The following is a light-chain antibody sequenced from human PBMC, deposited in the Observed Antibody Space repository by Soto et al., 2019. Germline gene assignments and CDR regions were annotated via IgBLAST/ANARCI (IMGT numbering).Light chain of an antibody. CDR3: SSYTSSSTLEV. CDR2: DVS. Sequence: QSALTQPASVSGSPGQSITISCTGTSRDVGGYNYVSWYQQHPGKAPKLMIYDVSSRPSGVSNRFSGSKSGNTASLTISGLQAEDEADYYCSSYTSSSTLEVFGTGTKVTVL. V-gene: IGLV2-14*01. CDR1: SRDVGGYNY. J-gene: IGLJ1*01.